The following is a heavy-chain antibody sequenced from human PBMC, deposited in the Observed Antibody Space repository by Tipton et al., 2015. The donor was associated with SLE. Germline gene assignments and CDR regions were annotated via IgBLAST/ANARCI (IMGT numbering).Heavy chain of an antibody. CDR1: GGSFSGYY. CDR3: ARCGKNDVLVVVQH. CDR2: IYYSGST. J-gene: IGHJ1*01. D-gene: IGHD2-8*02. Sequence: TLSLTCAVYGGSFSGYYWGWIRQPPGKGLECIGYIYYSGSTNYNPSLTSRVTISVDTSKNQFSLKLSSVTAADTAVYYCARCGKNDVLVVVQHWGQGTLVTVSS. V-gene: IGHV4-59*12.